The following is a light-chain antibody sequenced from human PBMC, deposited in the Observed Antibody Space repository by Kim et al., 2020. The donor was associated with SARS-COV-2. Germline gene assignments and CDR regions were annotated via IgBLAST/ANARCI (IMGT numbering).Light chain of an antibody. Sequence: IQLTQSPSSLSASVGDRDTITCRASQGISSYLAWYQQKPGKAPKLLIYAASTLQSGVPSRFSGSGSGTDFTLTISSLQSEDFATYYCQQLNSYPLTFGGGTKVDIK. V-gene: IGKV1-9*01. CDR2: AAS. CDR1: QGISSY. CDR3: QQLNSYPLT. J-gene: IGKJ4*01.